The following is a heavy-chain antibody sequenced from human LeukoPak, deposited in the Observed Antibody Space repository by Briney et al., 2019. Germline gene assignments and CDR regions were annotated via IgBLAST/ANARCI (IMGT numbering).Heavy chain of an antibody. J-gene: IGHJ5*02. Sequence: SETLSLTCTVSGGSISSYYWSWIRQPPGKGLEWIGYIYYSGSTNYNPSLKSRVTISVDTSKNQFSLKLSSVTAADTAVYYCARDLFHYQLLYEGWFDPWGQGTLVTVSS. CDR1: GGSISSYY. CDR2: IYYSGST. D-gene: IGHD2-2*02. CDR3: ARDLFHYQLLYEGWFDP. V-gene: IGHV4-59*12.